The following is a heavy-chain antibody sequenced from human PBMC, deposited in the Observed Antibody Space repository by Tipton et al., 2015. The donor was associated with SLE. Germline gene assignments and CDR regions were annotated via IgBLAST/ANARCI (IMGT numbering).Heavy chain of an antibody. J-gene: IGHJ2*01. D-gene: IGHD2-21*01. Sequence: SLRLSCAASGFTFSGHAMSWVRQAPGKGLEWVSTISSSGGSTYDADSVRGRFTISRDNSKETVNLQLNSLRVEDTAVYYCAKDWSYSPGDCYSGFFDLWGRGTLVTVSS. CDR1: GFTFSGHA. V-gene: IGHV3-23*01. CDR3: AKDWSYSPGDCYSGFFDL. CDR2: ISSSGGST.